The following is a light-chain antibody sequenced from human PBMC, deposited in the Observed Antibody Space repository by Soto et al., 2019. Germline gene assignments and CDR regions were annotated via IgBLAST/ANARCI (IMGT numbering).Light chain of an antibody. CDR3: QQYNNCPPLT. V-gene: IGKV3-15*01. CDR2: GAS. Sequence: ETVMTQSPATLSVSPGERVTLSCRASEYVSNNLAWYQQRPGQPPRLLIYGASTRATGIPSRFSGSGSGTEFTLTISGLQSEDFAIYFCQQYNNCPPLTFGQGTRLEVK. J-gene: IGKJ5*01. CDR1: EYVSNN.